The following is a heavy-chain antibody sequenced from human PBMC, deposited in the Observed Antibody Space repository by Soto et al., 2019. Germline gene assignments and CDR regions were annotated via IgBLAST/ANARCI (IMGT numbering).Heavy chain of an antibody. CDR3: APMASSSSVDY. V-gene: IGHV3-30*03. CDR1: GFTFSSYG. D-gene: IGHD6-6*01. J-gene: IGHJ4*02. CDR2: ISYDGSNK. Sequence: QVQLVESGGGVVQPGRSLRLSCAASGFTFSSYGMHWVRQAPGKGLEWVAVISYDGSNKYYADSVKGRFTISRDKSKNTQYLQMNSLRVEDTAVYYGAPMASSSSVDYWGQGTLVTVSS.